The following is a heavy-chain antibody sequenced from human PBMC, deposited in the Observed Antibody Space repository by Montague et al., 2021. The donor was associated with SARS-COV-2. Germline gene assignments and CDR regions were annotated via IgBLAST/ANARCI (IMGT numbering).Heavy chain of an antibody. CDR3: AREYRIELWQTNWYFGL. Sequence: SETLSLTCTVSGGSISGYYWSWIRQPPGKGLEWIGYIYHSGNTKYNPSLKSRVSISADTSKNQFSLRLSSVTAADTAVYYCAREYRIELWQTNWYFGLWGRGTWSLSP. CDR2: IYHSGNT. V-gene: IGHV4-59*01. CDR1: GGSISGYY. J-gene: IGHJ2*01. D-gene: IGHD5-18*01.